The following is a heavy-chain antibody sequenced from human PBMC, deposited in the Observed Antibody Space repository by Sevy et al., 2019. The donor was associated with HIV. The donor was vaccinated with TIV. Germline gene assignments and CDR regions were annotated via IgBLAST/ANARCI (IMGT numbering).Heavy chain of an antibody. J-gene: IGHJ4*02. CDR2: INAANGDT. D-gene: IGHD4-4*01. V-gene: IGHV1-3*01. Sequence: ASEKVSCKTSGYTFTSYTIYWVRQAPGERLEWMGWINAANGDTKYSQKFQGRVTITRDTSATTVYMELSSLRSEDTAVYYCARPAYDYTNYGLDYWGQGTLVTVSS. CDR1: GYTFTSYT. CDR3: ARPAYDYTNYGLDY.